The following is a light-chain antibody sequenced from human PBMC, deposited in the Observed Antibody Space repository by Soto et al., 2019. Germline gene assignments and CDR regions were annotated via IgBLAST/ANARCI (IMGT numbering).Light chain of an antibody. CDR1: NIGSKS. Sequence: SYELTQPPSVSVAPGQTARITCGGNNIGSKSVHWYQQKPGQAPVLVVYDDSDRPSGISERFSGSNSGNTDTLTISRVEAGDEADYYCQVWDSSSDHHNYVFGTGTKPTVL. CDR3: QVWDSSSDHHNYV. CDR2: DDS. V-gene: IGLV3-21*02. J-gene: IGLJ1*01.